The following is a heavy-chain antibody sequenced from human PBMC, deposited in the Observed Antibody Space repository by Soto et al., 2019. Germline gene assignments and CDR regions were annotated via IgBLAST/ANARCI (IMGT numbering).Heavy chain of an antibody. V-gene: IGHV3-48*02. CDR1: GFTFSSYS. Sequence: GGSLRLSCAASGFTFSSYSMNWVRQAPGKGLEWVSYISSSSSTIYYADSVKGRFTISRDNAKNSLYLQMNSLRDEDTAVYYCARGPYYDILTGHRPDHNWFDPWGQGTLVTVSS. CDR3: ARGPYYDILTGHRPDHNWFDP. CDR2: ISSSSSTI. D-gene: IGHD3-9*01. J-gene: IGHJ5*02.